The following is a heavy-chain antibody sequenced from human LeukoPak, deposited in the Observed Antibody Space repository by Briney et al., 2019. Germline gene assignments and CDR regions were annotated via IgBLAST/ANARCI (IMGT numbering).Heavy chain of an antibody. CDR1: GFTFSNYA. D-gene: IGHD6-19*01. V-gene: IGHV3-21*01. J-gene: IGHJ6*02. Sequence: GGSLRLSCAASGFTFSNYAMSWVRQAPGKGLEWVSSISSSSSYIYYADSVKGRFTISRDNAKNSLYLQMNSLRAEDTAVYYCARESAQQWLDAGGGYYYYGMDVWGQGTTVTVSS. CDR3: ARESAQQWLDAGGGYYYYGMDV. CDR2: ISSSSSYI.